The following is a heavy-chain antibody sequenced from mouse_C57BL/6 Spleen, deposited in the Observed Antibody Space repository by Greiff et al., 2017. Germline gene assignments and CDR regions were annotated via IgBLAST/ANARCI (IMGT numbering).Heavy chain of an antibody. V-gene: IGHV1-82*01. Sequence: VKLQESGPELVKPGASVKISCKASGYAFSSSWMNWVKQRPGTGLEWIGRLYPGDGDTNYNGKFKGKATLTADKSSSTAYMQLSSLTSEDSAVYFCARWSYYGSSSYAMDYWGQGTSVTVSS. CDR1: GYAFSSSW. J-gene: IGHJ4*01. CDR2: LYPGDGDT. CDR3: ARWSYYGSSSYAMDY. D-gene: IGHD1-1*01.